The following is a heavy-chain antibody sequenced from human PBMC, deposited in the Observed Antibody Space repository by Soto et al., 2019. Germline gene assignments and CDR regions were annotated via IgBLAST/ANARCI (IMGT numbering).Heavy chain of an antibody. J-gene: IGHJ4*02. D-gene: IGHD2-21*02. CDR2: TSYDGNNR. CDR3: AGVYYGGDSVNNF. V-gene: IGHV3-30-3*01. Sequence: PGGSLRLSCAVSGLSFSSYVLSWVRQAPGRGLEWVAATSYDGNNRYYADSVKGRFIISRDNSKNTLDLEMETPRPEDTAVYYCAGVYYGGDSVNNFRGKGTPVTVSS. CDR1: GLSFSSYV.